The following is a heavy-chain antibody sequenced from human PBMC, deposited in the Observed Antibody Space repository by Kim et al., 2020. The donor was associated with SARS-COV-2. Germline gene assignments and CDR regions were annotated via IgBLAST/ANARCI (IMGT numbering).Heavy chain of an antibody. J-gene: IGHJ3*02. D-gene: IGHD1-26*01. V-gene: IGHV3-23*01. Sequence: GGSLRLSCAASGFTFFSYAMTWVRQTPGKGLEWVSGISGSGGSTYYADSVKGRFTISRANSNNTLFLQMNSLRAEDTAVYYCAKDLYATSIWAQGTMVTV. CDR3: AKDLYATSI. CDR2: ISGSGGST. CDR1: GFTFFSYA.